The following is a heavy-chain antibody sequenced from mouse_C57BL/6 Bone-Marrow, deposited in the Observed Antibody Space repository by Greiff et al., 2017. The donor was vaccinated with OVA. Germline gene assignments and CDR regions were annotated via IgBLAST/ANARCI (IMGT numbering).Heavy chain of an antibody. CDR2: IDPSDSYT. D-gene: IGHD1-1*02. J-gene: IGHJ2*01. Sequence: VQLQQPGAELVKPGASVKLSCKASGYTFTSYWMQWVKQRPGQGLEWIGEIDPSDSYTNDNQKFKGKATLTVDTSSSTAYMQLSSLTSEDSAVYYCARWWPDYWGQGTTLTVSS. CDR3: ARWWPDY. CDR1: GYTFTSYW. V-gene: IGHV1-50*01.